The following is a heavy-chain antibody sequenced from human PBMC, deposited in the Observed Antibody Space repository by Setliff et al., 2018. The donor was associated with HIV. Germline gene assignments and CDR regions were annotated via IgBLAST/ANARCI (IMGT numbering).Heavy chain of an antibody. V-gene: IGHV3-21*04. Sequence: GESLKISCAASGFTFSNYAMTWVRQAPGKGLEWVSSISSSSRSKYYADSVKGRFTISRDNAKNTLYLQMNSLRAEDTAVYYCAKDHATSSWFTALLDYWGQGALVTVSS. CDR3: AKDHATSSWFTALLDY. D-gene: IGHD6-13*01. CDR2: ISSSSRSK. CDR1: GFTFSNYA. J-gene: IGHJ4*02.